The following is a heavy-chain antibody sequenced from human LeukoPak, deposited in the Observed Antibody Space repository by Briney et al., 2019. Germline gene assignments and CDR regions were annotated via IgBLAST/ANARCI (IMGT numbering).Heavy chain of an antibody. J-gene: IGHJ6*02. D-gene: IGHD3-16*01. V-gene: IGHV3-23*01. Sequence: GGSLRLSCAASGFTFSSYAMNWVRQAPGKGLEWVSAISGSGGSTYYPDSVKGRFTISRDNAKNSLYLQMSNLRAEDTAVYFCARGGGLDVWGQGATVTVSS. CDR1: GFTFSSYA. CDR2: ISGSGGST. CDR3: ARGGGLDV.